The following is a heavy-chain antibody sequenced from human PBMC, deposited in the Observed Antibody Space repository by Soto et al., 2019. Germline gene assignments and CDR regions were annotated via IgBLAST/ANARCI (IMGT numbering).Heavy chain of an antibody. V-gene: IGHV3-48*01. J-gene: IGHJ6*03. Sequence: GGSLRLSCAASGFTFSSYSMNWVRQAPGKWLEWVSYISSSSSTIYYADSVKGRFTISRDNAKNSLYLQMNSLRAEDTAVYYCAREAAGHYDFWSGNYYYYMDVWGKGTTVTVSS. CDR1: GFTFSSYS. CDR2: ISSSSSTI. D-gene: IGHD3-3*01. CDR3: AREAAGHYDFWSGNYYYYMDV.